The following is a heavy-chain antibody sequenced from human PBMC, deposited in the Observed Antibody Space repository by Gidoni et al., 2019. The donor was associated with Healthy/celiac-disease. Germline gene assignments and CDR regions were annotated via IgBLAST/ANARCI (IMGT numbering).Heavy chain of an antibody. Sequence: QVQLQESGPGLVKPSQTLSLTCTVSGGSISRVGYYWSWIRQHPGKGLEWIGYIYYSGSTYYNPSLKSRVTISVDTSKNQFSLKLSSVTAADTAVYYCARREGGLAAAGLEGWFDPWGQGTLVTVSS. CDR3: ARREGGLAAAGLEGWFDP. CDR1: GGSISRVGYY. D-gene: IGHD6-13*01. V-gene: IGHV4-31*03. CDR2: IYYSGST. J-gene: IGHJ5*02.